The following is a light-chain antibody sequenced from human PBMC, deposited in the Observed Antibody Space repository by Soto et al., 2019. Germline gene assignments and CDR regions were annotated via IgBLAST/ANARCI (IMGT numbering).Light chain of an antibody. V-gene: IGKV3-15*01. CDR3: QQSHNYMYT. CDR2: EAS. J-gene: IGKJ2*01. Sequence: EIVMTQSPATLSVSPGDRATLSCTASQSVNSDLAWYQQKPGQAPTLLIYEASTRATGVPARFSGSGSGTEFTLTISSLQSEDFAIYYCQQSHNYMYTFGQGTKLEIK. CDR1: QSVNSD.